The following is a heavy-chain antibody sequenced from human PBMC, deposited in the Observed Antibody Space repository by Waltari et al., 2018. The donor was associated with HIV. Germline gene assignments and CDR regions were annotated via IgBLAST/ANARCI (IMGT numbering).Heavy chain of an antibody. CDR3: ARLEGLRGGDLIDS. D-gene: IGHD2-21*02. V-gene: IGHV4-39*01. CDR2: IYYSGST. J-gene: IGHJ4*02. CDR1: GGSISSTYHS. Sequence: QLQLQESGPGLVKPSETLSLTCPVSGGSISSTYHSWGWIRQPPGKGLEWIGSIYYSGSTYYNPSLKSRVTISVDTSKNQFSLKLSSVTAADTAVYYCARLEGLRGGDLIDSWGQGTLVTVSS.